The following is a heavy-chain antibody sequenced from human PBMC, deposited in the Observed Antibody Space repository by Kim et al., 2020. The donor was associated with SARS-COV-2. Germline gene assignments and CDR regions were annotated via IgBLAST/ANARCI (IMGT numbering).Heavy chain of an antibody. CDR3: AREWGY. CDR2: DGSAR. J-gene: IGHJ4*02. V-gene: IGHV3-7*01. Sequence: DGSARYYLPPVKGRCTISRDNAKNSLYLQRNSLGADDTAVYYCAREWGYWGQGTLVTVSS. D-gene: IGHD1-26*01.